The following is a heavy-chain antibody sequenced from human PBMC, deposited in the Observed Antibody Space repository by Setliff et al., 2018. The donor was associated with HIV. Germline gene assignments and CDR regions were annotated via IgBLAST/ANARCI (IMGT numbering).Heavy chain of an antibody. Sequence: GASVKVSCKASGYTFTTYGINWVRQAPGQGLEWMGWISASSDNTNYAQKFQGRVTLTTDTSTNTDYMELKSLRSDGTAVYFCARGQLDGHLMCDVPFDIWGQWTMVTVSS. V-gene: IGHV1-18*01. J-gene: IGHJ3*02. CDR2: ISASSDNT. D-gene: IGHD1-1*01. CDR3: ARGQLDGHLMCDVPFDI. CDR1: GYTFTTYG.